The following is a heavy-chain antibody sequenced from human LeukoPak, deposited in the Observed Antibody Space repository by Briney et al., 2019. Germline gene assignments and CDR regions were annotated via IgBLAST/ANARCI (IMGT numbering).Heavy chain of an antibody. J-gene: IGHJ5*02. CDR2: IYYSGST. V-gene: IGHV4-39*07. CDR3: ARDRKTPRLYGWNWFDP. CDR1: GGSISSSSYY. Sequence: SETLSLTCTVSGGSISSSSYYWGWIPQPPGKGLEWIGSIYYSGSTYYNPSLKSRVTISVDTSKNQFSLKLSSVTAADTAVYYCARDRKTPRLYGWNWFDPWGQGTLVTVSS. D-gene: IGHD6-19*01.